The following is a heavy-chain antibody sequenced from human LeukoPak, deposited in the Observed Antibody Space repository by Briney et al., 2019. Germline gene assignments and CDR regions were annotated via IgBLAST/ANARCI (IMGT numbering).Heavy chain of an antibody. Sequence: SETLSLTCAVSGGSISSDNWGSWVRQPPGKGLEWIGEIYHSGSTNYNPSLQSRVTISVDKSNNHFSLRLTSVTAADTAVYYCATNGWYCLDHWGQGALVTVSS. J-gene: IGHJ1*01. CDR2: IYHSGST. CDR1: GGSISSDNW. D-gene: IGHD6-19*01. CDR3: ATNGWYCLDH. V-gene: IGHV4-4*02.